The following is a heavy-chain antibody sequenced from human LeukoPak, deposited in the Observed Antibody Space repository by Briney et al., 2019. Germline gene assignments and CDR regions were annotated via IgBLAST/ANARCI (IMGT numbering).Heavy chain of an antibody. V-gene: IGHV4-34*01. CDR3: ARAIVVVPAAIKYYYYYYGMDV. CDR1: GGSFSGYY. D-gene: IGHD2-2*02. Sequence: SETLSLTCAVYGGSFSGYYWSWIRQPPGKGLEWIGEINHSGSTNYNPSLKSRVTISVGTSKNQFSLKLSSVTAADTAVYYCARAIVVVPAAIKYYYYYYGMDVWGQGTTVTVSS. J-gene: IGHJ6*02. CDR2: INHSGST.